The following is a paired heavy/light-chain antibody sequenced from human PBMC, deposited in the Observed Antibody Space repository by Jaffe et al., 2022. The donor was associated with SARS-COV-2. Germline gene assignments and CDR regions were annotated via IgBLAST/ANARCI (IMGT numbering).Light chain of an antibody. Sequence: AIRMTQSPSSFSASTGDRVTITCRASQGISSYLAWYQQKPGKAPKLLIYAASTLQSGVPSRFSGSGSGTDFTLTISCLQSEDFATYYCQQYYSYPCTFGPGTKVDIK. J-gene: IGKJ3*01. V-gene: IGKV1-8*01. CDR1: QGISSY. CDR3: QQYYSYPCT. CDR2: AAS.
Heavy chain of an antibody. CDR3: VKEGFWGIYYDSSGLRSNSGPDAFDI. CDR1: GFTFSSYA. CDR2: ISSNGGST. J-gene: IGHJ3*02. D-gene: IGHD3-22*01. V-gene: IGHV3-64D*09. Sequence: EVQLVESGGGLVQPGGSLRLSCSASGFTFSSYAMHWVRQAPGKGLEYVSAISSNGGSTYYADSVKGRFTISRDNSKNTLYLQMSSLRAEDTAVYYCVKEGFWGIYYDSSGLRSNSGPDAFDIWGQGTMVTVSS.